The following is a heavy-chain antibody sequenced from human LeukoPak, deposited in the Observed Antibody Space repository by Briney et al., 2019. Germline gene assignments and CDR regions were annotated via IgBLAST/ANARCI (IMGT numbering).Heavy chain of an antibody. J-gene: IGHJ3*02. CDR3: ARPGVGSGRYGAFDI. D-gene: IGHD2-15*01. CDR1: GASITNDNW. CDR2: IYHSGST. Sequence: SETLSLTCAVSGASITNDNWWSWVRQTPGKGLEWIGEIYHSGSTSYNPSLKNRVTMSVDTSKNQFSLKLRSVTAADTAVYYCARPGVGSGRYGAFDIWGQGTLVIVSS. V-gene: IGHV4-4*02.